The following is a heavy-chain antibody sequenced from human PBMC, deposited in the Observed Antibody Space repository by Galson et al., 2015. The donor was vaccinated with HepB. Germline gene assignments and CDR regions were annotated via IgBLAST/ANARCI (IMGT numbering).Heavy chain of an antibody. Sequence: SLRLSCAASGFTFRSHAMSWVRQAPGKGLEWVSGISRNGGSTYYADSVKGRFTISRDNSEDSLNLQMNSLRAEDTAQYYCARDLAWTWCTNCNEGSFDIWGQGTMVTVSS. J-gene: IGHJ3*02. CDR2: ISRNGGST. CDR1: GFTFRSHA. CDR3: ARDLAWTWCTNCNEGSFDI. V-gene: IGHV3-23*01. D-gene: IGHD2-8*02.